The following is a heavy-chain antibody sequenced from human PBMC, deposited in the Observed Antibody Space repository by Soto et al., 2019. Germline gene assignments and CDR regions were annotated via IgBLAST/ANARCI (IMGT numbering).Heavy chain of an antibody. V-gene: IGHV5-51*01. CDR3: ARQGEYCSGDNCFTDF. Sequence: VESLKISCHGSGYTFSTAWIAWVRQMSWKGLEWMGFIYPGDSETRYNPSFQGQVTISADRSINTAYLQWSSLKASDTAIYFCARQGEYCSGDNCFTDFWGQGTLVTVSS. D-gene: IGHD2-15*01. CDR1: GYTFSTAW. J-gene: IGHJ4*02. CDR2: IYPGDSET.